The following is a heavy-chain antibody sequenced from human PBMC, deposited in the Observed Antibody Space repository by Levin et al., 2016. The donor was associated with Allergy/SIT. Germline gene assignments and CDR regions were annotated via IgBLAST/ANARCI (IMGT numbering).Heavy chain of an antibody. J-gene: IGHJ4*02. V-gene: IGHV1-46*03. CDR2: IKPNIGHT. CDR1: AYTFTIYF. CDR3: GRIEGATATQRD. Sequence: ASVKVSCKAPAYTFTIYFIHWVRQAPGQGLEWIGLIKPNIGHTIYAQKFQDRVIMTRDTSTSAVYMELSSLTSDDTAVYYCGRIEGATATQRDWGQGTLVTVSS. D-gene: IGHD6-25*01.